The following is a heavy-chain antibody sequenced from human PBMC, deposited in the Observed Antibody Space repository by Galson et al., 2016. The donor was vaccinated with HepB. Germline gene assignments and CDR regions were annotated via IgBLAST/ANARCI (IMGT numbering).Heavy chain of an antibody. CDR1: GFTFSSYD. J-gene: IGHJ2*01. Sequence: SLRLSCAASGFTFSSYDMNWVRQAPGKGLEWVAVISYDGNDKYNADSVKGRFAISRDNSKNTLYLQMNSLTIEDTAVYYCARPLLPDYWYFDLWGRGTLVTVSS. CDR2: ISYDGNDK. CDR3: ARPLLPDYWYFDL. D-gene: IGHD2-15*01. V-gene: IGHV3-30*09.